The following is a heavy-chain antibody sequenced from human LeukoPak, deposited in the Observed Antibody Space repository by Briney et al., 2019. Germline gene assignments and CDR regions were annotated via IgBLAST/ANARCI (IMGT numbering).Heavy chain of an antibody. CDR3: ARGRRNDYYFDL. D-gene: IGHD2-21*02. CDR1: NGAISSYY. J-gene: IGHJ4*02. V-gene: IGHV4-59*01. CDR2: IYYSGGS. Sequence: SETLSLTCTVYNGAISSYYWSWVRQPPGKGPEWIGSIYYSGGSNYNPSLKSRVTISVDPSKRQFSLKLTSVTAADTAVYYCARGRRNDYYFDLWGQGTLVTVSS.